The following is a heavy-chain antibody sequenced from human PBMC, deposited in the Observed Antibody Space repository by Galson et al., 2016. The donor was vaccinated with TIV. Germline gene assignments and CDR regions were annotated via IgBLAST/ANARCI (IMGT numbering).Heavy chain of an antibody. D-gene: IGHD3-3*01. Sequence: SLRLSCAASGFTFSNYYMNWVRQAPGKGLEWVASLSSTSRYSYYADPVKGRFTVSRDNAGNSLYLQMNSLRVDDTAVYYCATHSLDYHGSGAYYTRTSWYFDLWGRGTLVSVSS. J-gene: IGHJ2*01. CDR3: ATHSLDYHGSGAYYTRTSWYFDL. CDR2: LSSTSRYS. V-gene: IGHV3-21*04. CDR1: GFTFSNYY.